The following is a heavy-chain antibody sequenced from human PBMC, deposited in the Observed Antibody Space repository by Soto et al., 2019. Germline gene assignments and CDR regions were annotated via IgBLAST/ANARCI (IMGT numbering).Heavy chain of an antibody. Sequence: GGSLRLSCAASGFTFSAYWMSWVRQAPGKGLEWVANIKQDGSAKYYVDSVKGRFTISRDNAKNSLYLQMNSLRAEDTAVYYCARARGYSYANENYFDYWGQGTLVTLAS. J-gene: IGHJ4*02. D-gene: IGHD5-18*01. V-gene: IGHV3-7*03. CDR3: ARARGYSYANENYFDY. CDR1: GFTFSAYW. CDR2: IKQDGSAK.